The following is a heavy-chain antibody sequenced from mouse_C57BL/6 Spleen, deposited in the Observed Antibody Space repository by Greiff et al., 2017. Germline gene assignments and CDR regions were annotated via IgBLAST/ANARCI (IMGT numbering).Heavy chain of an antibody. J-gene: IGHJ2*01. Sequence: VQLQQSGPGLVKPSQSLSLTCSVTGYSITSGYYWNWIRQFPGNKLEWMGYISYDGSNNYNPSLKNRISITRDTSKNQFFLKLNSVTTEDTATYYCARGSQLGFDYWGQGTTLTVSS. V-gene: IGHV3-6*01. D-gene: IGHD4-1*02. CDR1: GYSITSGYY. CDR3: ARGSQLGFDY. CDR2: ISYDGSN.